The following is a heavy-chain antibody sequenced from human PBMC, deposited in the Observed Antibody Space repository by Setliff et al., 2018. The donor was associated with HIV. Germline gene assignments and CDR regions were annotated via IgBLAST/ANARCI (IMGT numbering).Heavy chain of an antibody. CDR1: GYNFGLYG. Sequence: ASVKVSCKASGYNFGLYGISWVRQAPGQGLEWMGWVNEDNGDRNFAPSVQGRIALTTDTSTNTAYMELTNLRSDDTALYFCVRDEKRAAGGSMYYFDYWGQGTLGTVSS. CDR2: VNEDNGDR. J-gene: IGHJ4*02. V-gene: IGHV1-18*01. D-gene: IGHD5-12*01. CDR3: VRDEKRAAGGSMYYFDY.